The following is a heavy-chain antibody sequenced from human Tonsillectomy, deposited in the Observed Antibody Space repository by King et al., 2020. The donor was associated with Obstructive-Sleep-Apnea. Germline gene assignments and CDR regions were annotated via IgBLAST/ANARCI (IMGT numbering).Heavy chain of an antibody. CDR2: ISSGSSVI. CDR3: ARGSSSGRAAFDV. J-gene: IGHJ3*01. Sequence: EVQLVESGGGLVQPGGSLRLSCAASGFTFSSYSMNWVRQAPGNGLEWVLHISSGSSVIYYTDSVKGRFTISRDNAKNSLYLQMNSLRAEDTAVYYCARGSSSGRAAFDVWGQGTMVAVSS. CDR1: GFTFSSYS. V-gene: IGHV3-48*04. D-gene: IGHD3-22*01.